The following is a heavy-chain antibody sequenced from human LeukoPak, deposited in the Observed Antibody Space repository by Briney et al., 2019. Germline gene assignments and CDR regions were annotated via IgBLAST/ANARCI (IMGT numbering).Heavy chain of an antibody. CDR2: IKQDGSER. CDR1: GFTFSNYW. D-gene: IGHD1-26*01. J-gene: IGHJ4*02. V-gene: IGHV3-7*01. CDR3: ARYSGSYYFDN. Sequence: AGGSLRLSCATSGFTFSNYWMSWVRQAPGKGLEWVANIKQDGSERYYVDSVKGRFTISRDNAKNSLYLQMNSLRAEDTAVYYCARYSGSYYFDNWGQGTLVTVSS.